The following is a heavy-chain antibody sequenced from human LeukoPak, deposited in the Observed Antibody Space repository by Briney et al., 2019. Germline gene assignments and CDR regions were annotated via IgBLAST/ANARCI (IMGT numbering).Heavy chain of an antibody. CDR2: ISSSSSYI. Sequence: GGSLRLSCAASGFTFSSYSMNWVRQAPGKGLEWVSSISSSSSYIYYADSVKGRFTISRDNAKNSLYLQMNSLRAEDTAVYYCARADYVWGGWYFDLWGRGTLVTVSS. CDR1: GFTFSSYS. CDR3: ARADYVWGGWYFDL. J-gene: IGHJ2*01. V-gene: IGHV3-21*01. D-gene: IGHD3-16*01.